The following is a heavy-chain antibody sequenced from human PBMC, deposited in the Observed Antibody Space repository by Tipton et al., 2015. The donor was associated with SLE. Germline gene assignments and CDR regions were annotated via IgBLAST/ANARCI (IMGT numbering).Heavy chain of an antibody. CDR1: GGSFNHYF. CDR3: ARRARSLGWFDP. V-gene: IGHV4-34*12. CDR2: VFHSGST. J-gene: IGHJ5*02. Sequence: TLSLTCAVYGGSFNHYFWSWIRQPPGKGLEWIGEVFHSGSTNYNPSLKSRVTISVDTSKNQFSLILTSVTAADAAVYYCARRARSLGWFDPWGQGTLVTVSS. D-gene: IGHD1-26*01.